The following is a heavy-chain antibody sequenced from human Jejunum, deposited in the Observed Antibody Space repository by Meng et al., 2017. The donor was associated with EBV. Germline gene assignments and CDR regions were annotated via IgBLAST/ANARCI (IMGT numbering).Heavy chain of an antibody. CDR1: AYTFAGYY. J-gene: IGHJ2*01. Sequence: QVQLLQAGAEVKKPGASLKVSCKASAYTFAGYYMHWVRQAPGQGLEWMGRINPNSGGANYAQKFQGRVTMTRDTSISTAYMELSRLRSDDTAVYYCAREGLVGDLRYFDLWGRGTLVTVSS. D-gene: IGHD3-16*01. CDR2: INPNSGGA. V-gene: IGHV1-2*06. CDR3: AREGLVGDLRYFDL.